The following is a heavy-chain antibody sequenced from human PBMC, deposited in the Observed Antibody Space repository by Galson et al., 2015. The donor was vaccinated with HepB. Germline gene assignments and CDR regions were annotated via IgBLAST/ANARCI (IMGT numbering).Heavy chain of an antibody. CDR2: ISSSGDLR. CDR1: GFTFSSYA. Sequence: SCAASGFTFSSYAMSWVRRAPGKGLQWLSIISSSGDLRRYADSVKGRFTISRDNSKSALYLQMNSLTADDTAVYYCAKDGVADSGWYSDYWGQGTLVTVSS. V-gene: IGHV3-23*01. J-gene: IGHJ4*02. CDR3: AKDGVADSGWYSDY. D-gene: IGHD6-19*01.